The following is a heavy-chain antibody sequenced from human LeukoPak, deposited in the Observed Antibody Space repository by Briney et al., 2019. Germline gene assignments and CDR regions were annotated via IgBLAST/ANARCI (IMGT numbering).Heavy chain of an antibody. J-gene: IGHJ5*02. CDR2: IYYSGST. V-gene: IGHV4-39*07. Sequence: SETLSLTCTVSGGSISSSGYYWGWIRQPPGKGLQWIGSIYYSGSTYYNPSLKSRVTISVDTSKNQFSLKLSSVTAADTAVYYCARDRRLRYFDWLGGWFDPWGQGTLVTVSS. CDR3: ARDRRLRYFDWLGGWFDP. D-gene: IGHD3-9*01. CDR1: GGSISSSGYY.